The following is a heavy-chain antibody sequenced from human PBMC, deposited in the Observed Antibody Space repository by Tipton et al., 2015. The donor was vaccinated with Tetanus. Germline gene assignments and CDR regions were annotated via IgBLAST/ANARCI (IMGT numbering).Heavy chain of an antibody. CDR3: ANSPTFGGATSPTGFDY. D-gene: IGHD3-16*01. CDR1: GFTFSSYA. J-gene: IGHJ4*02. Sequence: GSLRLSCAASGFTFSSYAMSWVRQAPGKGLEWVSAISGSGGSTYYADSVKGRFTISRDNSKNTLYLQMNSLRAEDTAVYYCANSPTFGGATSPTGFDYWGQGTLVTVSS. CDR2: ISGSGGST. V-gene: IGHV3-23*01.